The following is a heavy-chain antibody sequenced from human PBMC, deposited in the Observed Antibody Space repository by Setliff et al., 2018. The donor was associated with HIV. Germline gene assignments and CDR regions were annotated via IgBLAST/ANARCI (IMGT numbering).Heavy chain of an antibody. J-gene: IGHJ3*02. CDR1: GFTLSDHH. Sequence: GGSLRLSCAASGFTLSDHHMNWIRQAPGQGLEWVSYISTSSATKYYADSVKGRFTISRDNAKNSLYLQMNSVRADDTAVYYCARAALRYCTSTSCPRVDAFDIWGQGTMVTVSS. CDR2: ISTSSATK. CDR3: ARAALRYCTSTSCPRVDAFDI. D-gene: IGHD2-2*01. V-gene: IGHV3-11*01.